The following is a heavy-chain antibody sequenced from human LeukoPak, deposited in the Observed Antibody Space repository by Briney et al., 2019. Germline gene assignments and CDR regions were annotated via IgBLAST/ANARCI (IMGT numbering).Heavy chain of an antibody. CDR1: GGYISSSSYY. CDR3: ARVQIVVVFNAARAFDI. D-gene: IGHD3-22*01. J-gene: IGHJ3*02. CDR2: IYYSGST. V-gene: IGHV4-39*07. Sequence: KTSETLSLTCTVSGGYISSSSYYWGWIRQPAGKGLEWIGSIYYSGSTYYNPSLKSRVTISVDTSKNQFSLKLSSVTAADTAVYYCARVQIVVVFNAARAFDIWDQGTMVTVSS.